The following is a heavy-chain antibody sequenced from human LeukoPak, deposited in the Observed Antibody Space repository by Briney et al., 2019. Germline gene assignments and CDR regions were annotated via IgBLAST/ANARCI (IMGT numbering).Heavy chain of an antibody. CDR3: ARGLKVGATVY. J-gene: IGHJ4*02. Sequence: APVKVSCKASGYSFTSYDINWVRQATGQGLEWMGWMNPNSGNAGNAQKFQGRVTMTRNTSISTAYMELSSLRSEDTAVYYCARGLKVGATVYWGQGTLVTVSS. CDR1: GYSFTSYD. D-gene: IGHD1-26*01. CDR2: MNPNSGNA. V-gene: IGHV1-8*01.